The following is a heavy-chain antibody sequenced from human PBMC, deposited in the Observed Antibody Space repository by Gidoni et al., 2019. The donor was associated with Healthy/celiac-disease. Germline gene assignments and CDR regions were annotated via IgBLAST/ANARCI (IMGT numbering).Heavy chain of an antibody. J-gene: IGHJ4*02. CDR3: ARDGSGIDY. CDR2: ISSSSSYI. CDR1: GFTFSSYS. Sequence: EVQLVESGGGLVKPGGSLRLSCAASGFTFSSYSMNWVRQAPGKGLEWVSSISSSSSYIYYADSEKGRFTISRDNAKNSLYLQMNSLRAEDTAVYYCARDGSGIDYWGQGTLVTVSS. D-gene: IGHD3-10*01. V-gene: IGHV3-21*01.